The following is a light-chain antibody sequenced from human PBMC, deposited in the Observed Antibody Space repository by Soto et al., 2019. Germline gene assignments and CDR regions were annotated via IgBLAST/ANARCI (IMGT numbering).Light chain of an antibody. CDR1: QTVSSSY. CDR2: GAS. Sequence: DIVLTQSPDTLSLSPGERVTLSCRASQTVSSSYLAWYQQKPGQAPRLLIYGASSRATGIPDRFSGSGSGTDFTLTISRLEPEDFAVYYCQQYGSSPGTFGQGTKVEIK. CDR3: QQYGSSPGT. J-gene: IGKJ1*01. V-gene: IGKV3-20*01.